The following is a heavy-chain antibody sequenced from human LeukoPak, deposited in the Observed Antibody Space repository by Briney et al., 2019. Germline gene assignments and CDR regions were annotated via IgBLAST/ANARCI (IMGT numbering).Heavy chain of an antibody. D-gene: IGHD6-13*01. Sequence: GGSPRLSCAASGFTFSSYSMNWVRQAPGKGLEWVSGIGAGGDTYYADSVKGRFTFSRDNSKNTMYLQMNTLRAEDTAVYYCAKESAPGGTPLLDYWGQGTLVTVSS. CDR1: GFTFSSYS. J-gene: IGHJ4*02. CDR3: AKESAPGGTPLLDY. CDR2: IGAGGDT. V-gene: IGHV3-23*01.